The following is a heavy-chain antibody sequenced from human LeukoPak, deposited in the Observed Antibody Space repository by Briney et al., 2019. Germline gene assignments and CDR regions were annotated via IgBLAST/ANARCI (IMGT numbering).Heavy chain of an antibody. CDR2: IYYSGST. D-gene: IGHD3-10*01. J-gene: IGHJ5*02. V-gene: IGHV4-39*01. CDR3: ASQRVLLWFGELLTPPNWFDP. CDR1: GGSISSSSYY. Sequence: SETLSLTCTVSGGSISSSSYYWGWIRQPPGKGLEWLGSIYYSGSTYYNPSLKSRVTISVDTSKNQFSLKLSSVTAADTAVYYCASQRVLLWFGELLTPPNWFDPWGQGTLVTVSS.